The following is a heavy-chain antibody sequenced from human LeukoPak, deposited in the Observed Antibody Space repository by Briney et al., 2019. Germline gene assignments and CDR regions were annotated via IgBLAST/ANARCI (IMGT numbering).Heavy chain of an antibody. D-gene: IGHD2-2*01. V-gene: IGHV4-59*01. CDR3: ARTSYAYDAFDI. CDR2: IYYSGST. Sequence: SETLSLTCTVSGGSISSFYWSWIRQPPGKGLEWIGYIYYSGSTNYNPTLKSRVTISVDTSKNQFSLKLSSVTAADTAVYYCARTSYAYDAFDIWGQGTMVAVSS. J-gene: IGHJ3*02. CDR1: GGSISSFY.